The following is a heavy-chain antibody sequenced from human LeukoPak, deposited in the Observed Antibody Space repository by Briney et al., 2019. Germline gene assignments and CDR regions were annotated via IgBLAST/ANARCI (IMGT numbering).Heavy chain of an antibody. CDR1: GGSISSGGYY. D-gene: IGHD3-10*01. CDR2: IYYSGST. CDR3: ARVDDPDSAFDY. V-gene: IGHV4-31*03. J-gene: IGHJ4*02. Sequence: KPSETLSLTCTVSGGSISSGGYYWSWIRQHPGKGLEWIGYIYYSGSTYYNPSLKSRVTISVDTSKNQFSLKLSSVTAADTAVYYCARVDDPDSAFDYWGQGTLVTASS.